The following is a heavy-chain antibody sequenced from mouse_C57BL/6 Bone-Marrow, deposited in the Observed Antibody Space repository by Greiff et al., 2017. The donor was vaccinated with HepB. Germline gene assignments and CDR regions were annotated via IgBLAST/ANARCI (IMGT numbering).Heavy chain of an antibody. D-gene: IGHD1-1*01. CDR1: GYTFTDYY. CDR3: RYYGSRDY. V-gene: IGHV1-19*01. CDR2: INPYNGGT. Sequence: DVQLQESGPVLVKPGASVKMSCKASGYTFTDYYMNWVKQSHGKSLEWIGVINPYNGGTSYNQKFKGKATLTVDKSSSTAYMELNSLTSEDSAVYYCRYYGSRDYWGQGTTLTVSS. J-gene: IGHJ2*01.